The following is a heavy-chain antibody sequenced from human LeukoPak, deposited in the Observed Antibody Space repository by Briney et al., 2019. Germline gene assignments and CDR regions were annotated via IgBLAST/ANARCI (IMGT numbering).Heavy chain of an antibody. CDR2: IHYSGST. CDR1: AGFVSSNSYY. V-gene: IGHV4-61*01. Sequence: SQTLSPTYTVAAGFVSSNSYYWSWLRQPPGKGLELFGYIHYSGSTNYNPTLKSRVTISIDTSKNQFSLKLSSVTAADTAVYYCARDFNYYGSGSFWFDPRGQGTLVTVSS. CDR3: ARDFNYYGSGSFWFDP. J-gene: IGHJ5*02. D-gene: IGHD3-10*01.